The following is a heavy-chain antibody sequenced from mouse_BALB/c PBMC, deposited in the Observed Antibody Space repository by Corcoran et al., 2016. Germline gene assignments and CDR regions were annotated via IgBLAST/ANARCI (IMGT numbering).Heavy chain of an antibody. V-gene: IGHV14-1*02. J-gene: IGHJ3*01. CDR3: AYYGNWFAY. CDR2: IDPENGNT. D-gene: IGHD2-1*01. Sequence: EVQLQQSGAELVRPGALVKLSCKASGFNIKDYYMHWVKQRPEQGLEWIGWIDPENGNTIYDPKFQGKASITADTSSNTAYLQLSSLTSEDTAVYYCAYYGNWFAYWGQGTLVTVSA. CDR1: GFNIKDYY.